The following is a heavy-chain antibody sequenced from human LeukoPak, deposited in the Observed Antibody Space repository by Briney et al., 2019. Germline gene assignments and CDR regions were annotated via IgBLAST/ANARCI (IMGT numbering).Heavy chain of an antibody. V-gene: IGHV3-23*01. Sequence: GGSLRLSCAASGFTFSTYTMSWVRQAPGKGLEWVSSIYGSGVSTYYADSVKGRFTISRDNSKNTLYLQMNSLRAEDTAVYYCARDSSGWNTVDYWGQGTLVTVSS. CDR3: ARDSSGWNTVDY. CDR2: IYGSGVST. CDR1: GFTFSTYT. D-gene: IGHD6-19*01. J-gene: IGHJ4*02.